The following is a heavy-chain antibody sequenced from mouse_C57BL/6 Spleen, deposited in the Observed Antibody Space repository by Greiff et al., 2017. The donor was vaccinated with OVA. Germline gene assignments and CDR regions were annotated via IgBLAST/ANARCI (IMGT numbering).Heavy chain of an antibody. CDR2: INYDGSST. CDR1: GFTFSDYY. CDR3: ARDRGGFAY. V-gene: IGHV5-16*01. J-gene: IGHJ3*01. D-gene: IGHD3-1*01. Sequence: EVQVVESEGGLVQPGRSMKLSCTASGFTFSDYYMAWVRQVPEKGLEWVANINYDGSSTYYLDSLKSRFIISRDNAKNILYLQMSSLKSEDTATYYCARDRGGFAYWGQGTLVTVSA.